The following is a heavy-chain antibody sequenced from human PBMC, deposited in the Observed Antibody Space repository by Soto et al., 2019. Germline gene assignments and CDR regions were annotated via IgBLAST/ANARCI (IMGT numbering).Heavy chain of an antibody. J-gene: IGHJ4*02. Sequence: PSETLSLTCAVSGGSISSGGYSWSWIRQPPGKGLEWIGYIYHSGSTHYNPSLKSRVTISVDRSKNQFSLKLSSVTAADTAVYYCARIGDSSGYLGYFDYWGQGTLVTVSS. CDR1: GGSISSGGYS. CDR3: ARIGDSSGYLGYFDY. CDR2: IYHSGST. D-gene: IGHD3-22*01. V-gene: IGHV4-30-2*01.